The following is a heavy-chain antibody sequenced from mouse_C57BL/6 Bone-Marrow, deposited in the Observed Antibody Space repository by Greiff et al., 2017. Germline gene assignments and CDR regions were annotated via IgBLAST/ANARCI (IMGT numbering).Heavy chain of an antibody. CDR3: TTGLYYYGSSPYWYFDV. D-gene: IGHD1-1*01. V-gene: IGHV14-1*01. CDR1: GFNIKDYY. CDR2: IDPEDGDT. Sequence: VQLQQSGAELVRPGASVKLSCTASGFNIKDYYMHWVKQRPEQGLEWIGRIDPEDGDTEYAPKFQGKATMTADTSSNTAYLQLSSLTSEDTAVYYCTTGLYYYGSSPYWYFDVWGTGTTVTVSS. J-gene: IGHJ1*03.